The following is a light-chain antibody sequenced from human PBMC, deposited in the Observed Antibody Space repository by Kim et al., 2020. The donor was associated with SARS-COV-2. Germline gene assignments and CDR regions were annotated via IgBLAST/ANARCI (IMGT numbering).Light chain of an antibody. CDR1: SLRSYY. V-gene: IGLV3-19*01. CDR3: NSRDSSGNHVV. J-gene: IGLJ2*01. CDR2: GKN. Sequence: ALGQTVRITCQGDSLRSYYASWYQQKPGQAPVLVIYGKNNRPSGIPDRFSCSSSGNTASLTITGAQAEDEADYYCNSRDSSGNHVVFGGGTKVTVL.